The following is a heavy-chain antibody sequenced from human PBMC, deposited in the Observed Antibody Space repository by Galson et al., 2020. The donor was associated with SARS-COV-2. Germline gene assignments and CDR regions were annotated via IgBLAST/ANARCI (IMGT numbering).Heavy chain of an antibody. J-gene: IGHJ4*02. CDR1: GFTFSSYW. V-gene: IGHV3-74*01. CDR2: IYSEGSST. Sequence: ALHGESLKISCAASGFTFSSYWMHWVRQAPGKGLVWVSRIYSEGSSTSYADSVKGRFTISGDDAKNTLYLHMSSLRAEDTAVYYCARGDMRNDYFDYWGQGTLFTVSS. D-gene: IGHD3-16*01. CDR3: ARGDMRNDYFDY.